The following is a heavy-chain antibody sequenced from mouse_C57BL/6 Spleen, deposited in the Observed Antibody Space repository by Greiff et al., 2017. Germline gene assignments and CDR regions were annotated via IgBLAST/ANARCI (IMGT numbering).Heavy chain of an antibody. CDR1: GYAFSSYW. V-gene: IGHV1-80*01. D-gene: IGHD1-1*01. Sequence: VQLQQSGAELVKPGASVKISCKASGYAFSSYWMNWVKQRPGKGLEWIGQIYPGDGDTNYNGKFKGKATLTADKSSSTAYMQLSSLTSEDSAVYFCAPFITTVAQYYFDYWGQGTTLTVSS. CDR2: IYPGDGDT. CDR3: APFITTVAQYYFDY. J-gene: IGHJ2*01.